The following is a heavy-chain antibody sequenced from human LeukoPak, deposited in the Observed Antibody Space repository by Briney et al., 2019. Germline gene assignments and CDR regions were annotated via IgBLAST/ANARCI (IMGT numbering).Heavy chain of an antibody. CDR2: ISGSGSRT. Sequence: QSGGSLRLSCAASGFTFSNYAMSWVRQAPGKGLERVSSISGSGSRTYYTDSVKGRFTISRDNSKNTLYLQMNSLRADETAVYYCASRPRADIGPLDFWGQGTLVTVSS. CDR1: GFTFSNYA. D-gene: IGHD1-14*01. J-gene: IGHJ4*02. CDR3: ASRPRADIGPLDF. V-gene: IGHV3-23*01.